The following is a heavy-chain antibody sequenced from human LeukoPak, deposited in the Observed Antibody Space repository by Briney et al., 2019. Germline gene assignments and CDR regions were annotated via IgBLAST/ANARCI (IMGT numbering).Heavy chain of an antibody. V-gene: IGHV3-30*03. CDR1: GFTFSSYG. Sequence: PGRSLRLSCAASGFTFSSYGMHWVRQAPGKGLEWVAVISYDGSNKYYADSVKGRFTISRDNSKNTLYLQMNSLRAEDTAVYYCASNYGGTPGDWGQGTLVTVSS. D-gene: IGHD4-23*01. CDR2: ISYDGSNK. J-gene: IGHJ4*02. CDR3: ASNYGGTPGD.